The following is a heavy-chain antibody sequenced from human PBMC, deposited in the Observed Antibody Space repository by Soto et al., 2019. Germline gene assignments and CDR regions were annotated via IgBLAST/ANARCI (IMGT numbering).Heavy chain of an antibody. J-gene: IGHJ4*02. CDR3: AREDDYMILDY. CDR1: GGSISSYY. CDR2: IYYSGST. V-gene: IGHV4-59*01. Sequence: SETLSLTCTVSGGSISSYYWSWIRQPPGKGLEWIGYIYYSGSTNYNPSLKSRVTISVDTSKNQFSLKLSSVTAADTAVYYCAREDDYMILDYWGQGTLVTVSS. D-gene: IGHD4-4*01.